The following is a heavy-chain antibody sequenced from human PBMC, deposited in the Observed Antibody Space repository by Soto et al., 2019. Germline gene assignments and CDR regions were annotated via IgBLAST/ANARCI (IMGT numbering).Heavy chain of an antibody. Sequence: GSLRLSCAASGFTFSSYAMHWVRQAPGKGLEYVSAISSNGGSTYYANSVKGRFTISRDNSKNTLYLQMGSLRAEDMAVYYCARDGPEKAFDIWGQGTMVTVSS. CDR3: ARDGPEKAFDI. J-gene: IGHJ3*02. V-gene: IGHV3-64*01. CDR1: GFTFSSYA. CDR2: ISSNGGST.